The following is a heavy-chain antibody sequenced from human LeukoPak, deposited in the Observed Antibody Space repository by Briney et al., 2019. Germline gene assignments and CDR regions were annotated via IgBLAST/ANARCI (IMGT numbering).Heavy chain of an antibody. J-gene: IGHJ4*02. CDR1: GGPNCSTNW. CDR2: VHLDARH. Sequence: SGTLSLICGVSGGPNCSTNWWTWVRQPPGNGLEWIGEVHLDARHNYTPPLQSRLAISVGFSEHHISLKLTSVTAAPTAVYYCAREGGPFRPLDYSGQGTLVTVSS. CDR3: AREGGPFRPLDY. D-gene: IGHD2/OR15-2a*01. V-gene: IGHV4-4*02.